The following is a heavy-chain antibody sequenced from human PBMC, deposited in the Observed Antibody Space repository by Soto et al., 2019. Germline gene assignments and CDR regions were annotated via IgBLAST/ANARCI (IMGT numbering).Heavy chain of an antibody. Sequence: SETLSLTCTVSGGSISSYYWSWIRQPPGKGLEWIGYIYYSGSTNYNPSLKSRVTISVDTSKNQFSLKLSSVTAADTAVYYCARGGGVAVAGYYYYYYYGMEVWGQGTTVTVSS. CDR3: ARGGGVAVAGYYYYYYYGMEV. CDR1: GGSISSYY. CDR2: IYYSGST. J-gene: IGHJ6*02. V-gene: IGHV4-59*12. D-gene: IGHD6-19*01.